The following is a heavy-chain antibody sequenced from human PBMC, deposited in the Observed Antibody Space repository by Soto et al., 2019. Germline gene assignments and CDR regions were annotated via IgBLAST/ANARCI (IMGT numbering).Heavy chain of an antibody. Sequence: QVQLVQSGAEVKKPGTSVRVSCKASGDTFSSYTISWVRQAPGQGLEWVGRIVSIVDLTNYAQKFQGRVTITADKSTSTAFMDLNSLRPDDTGVYYCARAYGSGSYPIDYWGQGTPVFVSS. D-gene: IGHD3-10*01. CDR1: GDTFSSYT. J-gene: IGHJ4*02. V-gene: IGHV1-69*02. CDR2: IVSIVDLT. CDR3: ARAYGSGSYPIDY.